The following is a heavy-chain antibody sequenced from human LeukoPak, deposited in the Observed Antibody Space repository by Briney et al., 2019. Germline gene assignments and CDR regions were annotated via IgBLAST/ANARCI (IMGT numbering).Heavy chain of an antibody. CDR2: IYADGRRT. J-gene: IGHJ5*02. CDR1: GFSFSSYW. CDR3: VRDGAGFDP. Sequence: GGSLRLSCAASGFSFSSYWMHWVRQAPGKGLVWVSRIYADGRRTDYADSVKGRFTISRDNAKNTLYLHMNGLRAEDTAVYYCVRDGAGFDPWGQGTLVTVSS. D-gene: IGHD3-16*01. V-gene: IGHV3-74*01.